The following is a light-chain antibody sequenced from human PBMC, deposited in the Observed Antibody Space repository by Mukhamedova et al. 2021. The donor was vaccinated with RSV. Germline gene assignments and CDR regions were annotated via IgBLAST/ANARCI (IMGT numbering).Light chain of an antibody. CDR3: QQYDSYPRT. J-gene: IGKJ1*01. Sequence: WYQRRVHGKAPRLLIYMSSTLESGIPSRFSGRGSGTEFTLTISSLQPDDFATYHCQQYDSYPRTFGQGTKVEF. CDR2: MSS. V-gene: IGKV1-5*03.